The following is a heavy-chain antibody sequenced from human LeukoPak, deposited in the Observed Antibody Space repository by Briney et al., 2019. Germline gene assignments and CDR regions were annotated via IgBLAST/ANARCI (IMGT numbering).Heavy chain of an antibody. Sequence: GGSLRLSCAASGFTFSSYSMNWVRQAPGKVLEWVSSISISSSYIYYADSVKGRFTISTDNPTNSLYLQMNSLRAEDTAVYYCARDDVLLWFGEFPPNLDYWGQGTLVTVSS. V-gene: IGHV3-21*01. D-gene: IGHD3-10*01. CDR2: ISISSSYI. CDR3: ARDDVLLWFGEFPPNLDY. J-gene: IGHJ4*02. CDR1: GFTFSSYS.